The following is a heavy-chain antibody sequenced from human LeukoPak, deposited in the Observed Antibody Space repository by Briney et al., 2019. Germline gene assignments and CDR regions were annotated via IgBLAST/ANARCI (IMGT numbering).Heavy chain of an antibody. CDR2: INWNGGST. J-gene: IGHJ5*02. V-gene: IGHV3-20*04. CDR1: GFTFDDYG. Sequence: GGSLRLSCAASGFTFDDYGMSWVRQAPGKGLEWVSGINWNGGSTGYADSVKGRFAISRDNAKNSLYLQMNSLRAEDTAVYFCAKGDKMLTWRRTYNRFDPWGQGTLVTVSS. D-gene: IGHD3-16*01. CDR3: AKGDKMLTWRRTYNRFDP.